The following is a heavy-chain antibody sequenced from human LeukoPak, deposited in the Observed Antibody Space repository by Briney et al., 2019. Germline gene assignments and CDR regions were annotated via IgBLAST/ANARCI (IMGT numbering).Heavy chain of an antibody. CDR3: ARAEDYGDYGDYYYGMDV. CDR1: GGSISSYY. V-gene: IGHV4-59*01. J-gene: IGHJ6*02. CDR2: ISDIGSI. D-gene: IGHD4-17*01. Sequence: SETLSLTCTVSGGSISSYYWSWIRQPPGKGLEWIAYISDIGSINYNPSLKSRVTISLDTSKNQFSLKLSSVTAADTAVYYCARAEDYGDYGDYYYGMDVWGQGTTVTVSS.